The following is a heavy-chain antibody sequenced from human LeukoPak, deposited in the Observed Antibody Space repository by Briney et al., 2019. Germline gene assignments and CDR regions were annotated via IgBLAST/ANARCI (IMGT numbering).Heavy chain of an antibody. CDR3: ARDASLHRYYYYYMDV. J-gene: IGHJ6*03. V-gene: IGHV1-2*02. CDR1: GYTFTGYY. CDR2: INPNSGGT. Sequence: ASVKVSCKASGYTFTGYYMHWVRQAPGQGLEWMGWINPNSGGTNYAQKFQGRVTMTRDTSISTAYMELSRLRSDDTAVYYCARDASLHRYYYYYMDVWGKGTTVTVSS.